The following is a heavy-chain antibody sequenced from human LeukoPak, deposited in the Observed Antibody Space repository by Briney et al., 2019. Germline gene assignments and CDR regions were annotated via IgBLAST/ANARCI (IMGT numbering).Heavy chain of an antibody. J-gene: IGHJ4*02. CDR2: IKSKTDGGTT. Sequence: GGSLRLSCAASGFTFSNAWMSWVRQAPGKGLEWVGRIKSKTDGGTTDYAAPVEGRFTISRDDSKNTLYLQMNSLKTEDTAVYYCTTEADCSSTSCYGDFDYWGQGTLVTVSS. CDR1: GFTFSNAW. V-gene: IGHV3-15*01. CDR3: TTEADCSSTSCYGDFDY. D-gene: IGHD2-2*01.